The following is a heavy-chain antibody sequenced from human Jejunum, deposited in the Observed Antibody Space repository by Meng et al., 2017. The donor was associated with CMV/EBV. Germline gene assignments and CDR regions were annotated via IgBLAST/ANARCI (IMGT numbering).Heavy chain of an antibody. CDR1: WCSIRSRDNC. V-gene: IGHV4-30-4*08. J-gene: IGHJ4*02. CDR3: ASGSSLVSFDS. CDR2: AHDTEST. D-gene: IGHD3-10*01. Sequence: QAEVQQAGPGLGHPSHTLSPTSSVSWCSIRSRDNCWRWIRQPPGKGLEWISLAHDTESTYYNPALKSRVDITLGTSRNHFSLTLCSVTAADTAAYSCASGSSLVSFDSWGQGTLVTVSS.